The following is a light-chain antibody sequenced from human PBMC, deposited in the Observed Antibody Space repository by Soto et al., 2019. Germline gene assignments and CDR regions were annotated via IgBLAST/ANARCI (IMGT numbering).Light chain of an antibody. Sequence: EIVLTQSPGTLSLSPGERATLSCRASQSVSSSYLAWYQQKPGQAPRLLIYGASSRATGIPDRFSGSGSGTDFTLTISRLEPEDFAMYYCQQYGSSPGTFGQRTKVEIK. CDR1: QSVSSSY. CDR3: QQYGSSPGT. V-gene: IGKV3-20*01. CDR2: GAS. J-gene: IGKJ1*01.